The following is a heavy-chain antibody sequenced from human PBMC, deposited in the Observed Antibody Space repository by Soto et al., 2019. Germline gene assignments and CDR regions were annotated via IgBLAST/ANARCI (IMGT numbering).Heavy chain of an antibody. Sequence: SETLSLTCAVSGGSISSSNWWSWVRQPPGKGLEWIGEIYHSGSTNYNPSLKSRVTISVDKSKNQFSLKLSSVTAADTAVYYCARGLKQLYWYFDLWGRGTLVTVSS. CDR2: IYHSGST. D-gene: IGHD6-13*01. J-gene: IGHJ2*01. CDR3: ARGLKQLYWYFDL. V-gene: IGHV4-4*02. CDR1: GGSISSSNW.